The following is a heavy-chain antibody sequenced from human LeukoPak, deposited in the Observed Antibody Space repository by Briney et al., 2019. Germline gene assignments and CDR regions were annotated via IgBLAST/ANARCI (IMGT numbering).Heavy chain of an antibody. Sequence: GASVKVSCKASGYTFTSYGISWVRQAPGQGLEWMAWISDYNGNTNYAEKLQGRVTMTTDTSTSTAYMELRSLRSDDTAVYYCARDQVERNWNYLYWFDPWGQGTLVTVSS. CDR2: ISDYNGNT. CDR3: ARDQVERNWNYLYWFDP. J-gene: IGHJ5*02. V-gene: IGHV1-18*01. D-gene: IGHD1-7*01. CDR1: GYTFTSYG.